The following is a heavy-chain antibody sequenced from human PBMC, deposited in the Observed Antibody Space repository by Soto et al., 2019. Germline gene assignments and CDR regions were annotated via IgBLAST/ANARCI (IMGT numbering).Heavy chain of an antibody. J-gene: IGHJ4*02. CDR1: GFTFSSYS. V-gene: IGHV3-21*01. CDR2: ISSSSSYI. D-gene: IGHD3-16*02. Sequence: GGSLRLSCAASGFTFSSYSMNWVRQAPGKGLEWVSSISSSSSYIYYADSVKGRFTISRDNAKNSLYLQMNSLRAEDTAVYYCARYYNERRPGGVFVRGYYFDYWGQGT. CDR3: ARYYNERRPGGVFVRGYYFDY.